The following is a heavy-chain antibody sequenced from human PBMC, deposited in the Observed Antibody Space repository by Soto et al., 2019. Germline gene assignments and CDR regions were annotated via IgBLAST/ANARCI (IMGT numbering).Heavy chain of an antibody. CDR3: ASSLSAGDSYYFDY. Sequence: QVQLVESGGGVVQPGRSLRLSCAASGFTFSSYGMHWVRRAPGKGLEWVAVIWYDGSNKYYADSVKGRFTISRDNSKNTLYLQMNSLRAEDTAVYYCASSLSAGDSYYFDYWGQGTLVTVSS. CDR1: GFTFSSYG. J-gene: IGHJ4*02. CDR2: IWYDGSNK. V-gene: IGHV3-33*01. D-gene: IGHD6-13*01.